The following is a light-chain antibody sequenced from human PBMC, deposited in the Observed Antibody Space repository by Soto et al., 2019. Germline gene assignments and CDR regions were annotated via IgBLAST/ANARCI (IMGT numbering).Light chain of an antibody. V-gene: IGKV1-39*01. CDR1: QSISSY. CDR3: QQRYRTPWYT. J-gene: IGKJ2*01. CDR2: AAS. Sequence: DIQMTQSPSSLSASVGDRVTITCRASQSISSYLNWYQQKPGKAPKLLIYAASSLQSGVPSRFSGSGSGTDFTLTISSLQPEALATYYCQQRYRTPWYTFGQGTQLEIK.